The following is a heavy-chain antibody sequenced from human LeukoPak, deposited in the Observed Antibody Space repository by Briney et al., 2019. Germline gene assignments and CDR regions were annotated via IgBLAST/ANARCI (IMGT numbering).Heavy chain of an antibody. CDR1: GFTFESFE. J-gene: IGHJ4*02. V-gene: IGHV3-48*03. CDR3: ARAFGLVAAFFVY. CDR2: ISSSGDSV. D-gene: IGHD1-26*01. Sequence: GGSLRLSCAASGFTFESFEMNWVRQAPGKGLDWIAHISSSGDSVYYEDSVKGRFTISRDNAKKSVYLHMSSLRAEDTAVYYCARAFGLVAAFFVYWGQGDLVTVSS.